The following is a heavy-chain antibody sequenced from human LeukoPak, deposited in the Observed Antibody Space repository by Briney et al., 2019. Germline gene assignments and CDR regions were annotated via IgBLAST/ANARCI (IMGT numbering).Heavy chain of an antibody. CDR3: VKSYNFNSFDI. J-gene: IGHJ3*02. D-gene: IGHD1-1*01. Sequence: PGGSLRLSCSASGFTFRSYAMHWVRQAPGRGLEYVAAIGSSGGSTYYADSVKGRFTISRDNPKNTLYLQMSSLRAEDTAVYFCVKSYNFNSFDIWGQGTMVTVSS. V-gene: IGHV3-64D*06. CDR2: IGSSGGST. CDR1: GFTFRSYA.